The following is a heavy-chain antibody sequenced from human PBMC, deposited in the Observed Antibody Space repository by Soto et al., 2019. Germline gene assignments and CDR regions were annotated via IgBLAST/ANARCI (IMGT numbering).Heavy chain of an antibody. Sequence: QVHLVQSGAEVKKPGASVNVSCQGSGDAFTTYGITWVRQAPGQGLEWMGWISAHNGNTNYAQKLQGRVTVTRDTSTSTAYMELRSLRYDDTAVYYCARGSYGDYWGQGAMVTVSS. CDR3: ARGSYGDY. CDR2: ISAHNGNT. CDR1: GDAFTTYG. V-gene: IGHV1-18*01. J-gene: IGHJ4*02. D-gene: IGHD3-10*01.